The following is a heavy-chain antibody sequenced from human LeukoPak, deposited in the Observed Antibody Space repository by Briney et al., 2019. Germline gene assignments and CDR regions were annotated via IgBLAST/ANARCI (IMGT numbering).Heavy chain of an antibody. CDR2: ITGSLSSI. V-gene: IGHV3-48*01. D-gene: IGHD3/OR15-3a*01. CDR3: ARTGLGLYSFDY. Sequence: PGGSLRLSCAASGFTFSSYGMNWVRQAPGKGLEWVSYITGSLSSIHYAESVKGRFTISRDNAKNSVYLQMNGLRLGDTAVYYCARTGLGLYSFDYWGQGIQVTISS. CDR1: GFTFSSYG. J-gene: IGHJ4*02.